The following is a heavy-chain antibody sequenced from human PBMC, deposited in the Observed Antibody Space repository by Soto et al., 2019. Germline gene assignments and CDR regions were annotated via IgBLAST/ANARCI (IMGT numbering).Heavy chain of an antibody. J-gene: IGHJ4*02. CDR1: GYIFTSYG. CDR2: ISAYNGNI. Sequence: EASVKVSCKASGYIFTSYGISWVRQAPGQGLEWMGWISAYNGNINYAKKLQGRVTMTTDTSTSTAYMELRSLRSDDTAVYYCARVGGSYYFDSWSQGTLVTVSS. V-gene: IGHV1-18*04. CDR3: ARVGGSYYFDS. D-gene: IGHD1-26*01.